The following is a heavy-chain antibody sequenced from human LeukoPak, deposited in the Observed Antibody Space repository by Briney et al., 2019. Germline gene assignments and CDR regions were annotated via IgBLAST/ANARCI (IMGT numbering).Heavy chain of an antibody. CDR1: GFTVSSNY. D-gene: IGHD3-22*01. Sequence: GGSLRLSCAASGFTVSSNYMSWVRQAPGKGLEWVSAISGSGGSTYYADSVKGRFTISRDNSKNTLYLQMNSLRAEDTAVYYCAKDSYYYDSSGYSNWGQGTLVTVSS. CDR2: ISGSGGST. J-gene: IGHJ4*02. V-gene: IGHV3-23*01. CDR3: AKDSYYYDSSGYSN.